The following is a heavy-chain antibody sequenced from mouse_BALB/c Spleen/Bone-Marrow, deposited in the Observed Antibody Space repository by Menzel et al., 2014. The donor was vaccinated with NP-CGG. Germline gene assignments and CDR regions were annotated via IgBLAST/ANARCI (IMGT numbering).Heavy chain of an antibody. CDR3: ARYSYGSRGYYFDY. CDR1: GFNIKDTY. CDR2: IDPANGNT. D-gene: IGHD1-1*01. V-gene: IGHV14-3*02. Sequence: VHVKQSGAELVKPGASVKLSCTASGFNIKDTYMHWVKQRPEQGLEWIGRIDPANGNTKYDPKFQGKATTTADTSSNTAYLQLSSLTSEDTAVYYCARYSYGSRGYYFDYWGQGTTLTVSS. J-gene: IGHJ2*01.